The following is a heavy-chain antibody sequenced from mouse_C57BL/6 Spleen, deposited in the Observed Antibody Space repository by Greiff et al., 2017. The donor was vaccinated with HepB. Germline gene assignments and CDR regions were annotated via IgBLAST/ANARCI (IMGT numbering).Heavy chain of an antibody. CDR3: ARLDYGSDY. D-gene: IGHD1-1*01. CDR2: IYPGDGDT. V-gene: IGHV1-82*01. Sequence: VQLQESGPELVKPGASVKISCKASGYAFSSSWMNWVKQRPGKGLEWIGRIYPGDGDTNYNGKFKGKATLTADKSSSTAYMHLSSLTSEDSAVYFCARLDYGSDYWGQGTTLTVSS. J-gene: IGHJ2*01. CDR1: GYAFSSSW.